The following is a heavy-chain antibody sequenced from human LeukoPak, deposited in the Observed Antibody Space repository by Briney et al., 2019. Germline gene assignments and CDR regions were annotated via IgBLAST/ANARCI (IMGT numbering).Heavy chain of an antibody. J-gene: IGHJ5*02. CDR2: IYPGDSRT. CDR1: GDTFATDW. D-gene: IGHD2-2*01. CDR3: ALRKFTSPWSDP. V-gene: IGHV5-51*01. Sequence: GESLKISCKASGDTFATDWIGWVRQLPGKGLEWMGVIYPGDSRTRYSPSFQGQVTISVDKSTTTAYLQWSSLKASDSAMYYCALRKFTSPWSDPWGQGTLVTVSS.